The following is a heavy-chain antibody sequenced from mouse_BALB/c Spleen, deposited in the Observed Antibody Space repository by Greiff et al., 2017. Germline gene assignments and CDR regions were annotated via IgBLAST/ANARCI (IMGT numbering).Heavy chain of an antibody. V-gene: IGHV1S81*02. J-gene: IGHJ2*01. D-gene: IGHD1-3*01. CDR2: INPSNGGT. CDR3: TRFYGSSHFDY. Sequence: VQLVESGAELVKPGASVKLSCKASGYTFTSYYMYWVKQRPGQGLEWIGEINPSNGGTNFNEKFKSKATLTVDKSSSTAYMQLSSLTSEDSAVYYCTRFYGSSHFDYWGQGTTLTVSS. CDR1: GYTFTSYY.